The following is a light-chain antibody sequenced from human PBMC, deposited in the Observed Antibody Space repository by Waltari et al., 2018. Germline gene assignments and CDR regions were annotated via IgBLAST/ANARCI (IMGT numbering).Light chain of an antibody. CDR2: DAS. J-gene: IGKJ5*01. V-gene: IGKV1D-12*01. CDR3: QETNTFPIT. Sequence: DIQMTQSPSSVSASVADTVTITCRASQDSSKQLTWYQQKPGKAPKFLIYDASTLESGVPSRFSGSGSGTDFTLTVRSLQPEDFATYYCQETNTFPITFGQGTRLEIK. CDR1: QDSSKQ.